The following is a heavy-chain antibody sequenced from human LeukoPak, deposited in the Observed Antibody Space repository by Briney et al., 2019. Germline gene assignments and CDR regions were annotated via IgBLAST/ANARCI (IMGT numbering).Heavy chain of an antibody. CDR3: AIKGYDDILTGYYHNWFDP. D-gene: IGHD3-9*01. CDR1: GDSMNGYY. V-gene: IGHV4-59*01. CDR2: VHYSLPN. J-gene: IGHJ5*02. Sequence: SETLSLTCTVSGDSMNGYYWSWIRHTPGEGREWIGIVHYSLPNNFSPSLKSRVTISMDTSRSQFSLILSSVTAADTAVYYCAIKGYDDILTGYYHNWFDPSGEGKLVTVSS.